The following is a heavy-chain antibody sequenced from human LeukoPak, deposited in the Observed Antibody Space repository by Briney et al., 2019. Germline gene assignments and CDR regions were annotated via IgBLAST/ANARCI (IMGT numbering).Heavy chain of an antibody. CDR3: ARQTNP. CDR1: GGSLSSYY. Sequence: SETLFLTCTVSGGSLSSYYWSWIRQPAGKGLEWIGRVYTSGSTNYNPSLKSRVTMSIDTSKNQFSLEVSSVTAADTAVYYCARQTNPWGQGTLVTVSS. CDR2: VYTSGST. V-gene: IGHV4-4*07. J-gene: IGHJ4*02.